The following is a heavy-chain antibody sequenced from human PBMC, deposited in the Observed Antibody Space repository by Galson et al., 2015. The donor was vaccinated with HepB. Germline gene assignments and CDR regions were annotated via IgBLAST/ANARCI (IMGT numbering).Heavy chain of an antibody. J-gene: IGHJ4*02. CDR3: TTDRWRLLWFGETTGLIDY. CDR1: GFTFSNAW. CDR2: IKSKTDGGTT. V-gene: IGHV3-15*07. D-gene: IGHD3-10*01. Sequence: SLRLSCAASGFTFSNAWMNWVRQAPGKGLEWVGRIKSKTDGGTTDYAAPVKGRFTISRDDSKNTLYLQMNSLKTEDTAVYYCTTDRWRLLWFGETTGLIDYWGQGTLVTVSS.